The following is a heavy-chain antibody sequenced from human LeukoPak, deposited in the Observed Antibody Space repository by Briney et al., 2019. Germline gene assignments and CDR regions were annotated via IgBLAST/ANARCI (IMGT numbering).Heavy chain of an antibody. D-gene: IGHD4-17*01. J-gene: IGHJ4*02. CDR2: IYHSGST. CDR1: GGSISSGSYY. CDR3: ASSLSHGDWSYFDY. V-gene: IGHV4-30-2*01. Sequence: SETLSLICTVSGGSISSGSYYWSWIRQPPGKGLEWIGYIYHSGSTYYNPSLKSRVTISVDRSKNQFSLKLSSVTAADTAVYYCASSLSHGDWSYFDYWGQGTLVTVSS.